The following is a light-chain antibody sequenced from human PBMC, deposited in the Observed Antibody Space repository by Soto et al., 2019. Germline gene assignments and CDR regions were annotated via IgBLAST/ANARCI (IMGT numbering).Light chain of an antibody. CDR2: GAS. CDR1: QSINSN. Sequence: EKVMTQSPATLSVSLGERATLSCRASQSINSNLAWYQQKPGQAPRLLIYGASTRATGFPERFSGGGSGTESTLTIRRLQSEDSAVYYCQQYENWPWTFGKGTKVEIK. J-gene: IGKJ1*01. V-gene: IGKV3-15*01. CDR3: QQYENWPWT.